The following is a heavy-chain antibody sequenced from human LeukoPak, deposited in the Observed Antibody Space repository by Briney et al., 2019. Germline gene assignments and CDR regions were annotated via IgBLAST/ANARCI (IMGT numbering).Heavy chain of an antibody. CDR2: IYSGGSI. CDR1: GLIVSSNY. V-gene: IGHV3-53*01. CDR3: ARALNGFDI. J-gene: IGHJ3*02. Sequence: GGSLRLSCAASGLIVSSNYMTWVRQAPGKGLEWVSVIYSGGSIYYADSVKGRFTTSRDNSRNTLYLQMNSLRAEDTAVYYCARALNGFDIWGPGTLVTVSS.